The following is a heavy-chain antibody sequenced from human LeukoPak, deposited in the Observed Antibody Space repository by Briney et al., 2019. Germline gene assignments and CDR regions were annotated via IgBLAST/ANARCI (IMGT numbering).Heavy chain of an antibody. D-gene: IGHD5-18*01. Sequence: SGTLSLTCTVSGGSISGYYWSWIRQPPGKGLEWIGYTYYSGTTYYSPSLKSRVTISVDTSKNQFSLKLRSVTAADTAVYYCARHVGYGNDWFDPWGQGTPVTVSS. J-gene: IGHJ5*02. CDR3: ARHVGYGNDWFDP. CDR2: TYYSGTT. V-gene: IGHV4-59*08. CDR1: GGSISGYY.